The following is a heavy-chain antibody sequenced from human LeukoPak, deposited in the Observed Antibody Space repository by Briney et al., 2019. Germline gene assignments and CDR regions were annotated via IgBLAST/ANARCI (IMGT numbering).Heavy chain of an antibody. V-gene: IGHV3-48*04. CDR2: ISSSSTII. D-gene: IGHD6-19*01. CDR3: ARERGYSSARGYFDY. Sequence: PGGSLRLSCAASGFTFSSYSMNWVRQAPGKGLEWVSYISSSSTIIYHADSVKGRFTISRDNAKNSLYLQMNSLRAEDTAVYYCARERGYSSARGYFDYWGQGALVTVSS. CDR1: GFTFSSYS. J-gene: IGHJ4*02.